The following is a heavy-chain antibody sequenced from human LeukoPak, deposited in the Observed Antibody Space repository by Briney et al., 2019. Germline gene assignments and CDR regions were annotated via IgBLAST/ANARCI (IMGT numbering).Heavy chain of an antibody. J-gene: IGHJ4*02. CDR2: ISGSGGST. CDR1: GFTFSSYA. D-gene: IGHD6-13*01. V-gene: IGHV3-23*01. CDR3: AKAAAGIRFFDY. Sequence: SGGSLRLSCAASGFTFSSYAMSWVRQAPGKGLEWVSAISGSGGSTYYADSVKGRFTISRDNSKNTLYLQMNSLRAEDTAVDYCAKAAAGIRFFDYWGQGTLVTVSS.